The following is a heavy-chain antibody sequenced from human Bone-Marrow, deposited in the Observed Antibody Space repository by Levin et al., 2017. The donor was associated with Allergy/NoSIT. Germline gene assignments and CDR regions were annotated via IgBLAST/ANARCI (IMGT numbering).Heavy chain of an antibody. CDR1: GSTFSNYA. Sequence: LSGGSLRLSCEASGSTFSNYALNWVRQAPGKGLEWVLAISGSGYSTYYADSVKGRFSVSRDNSRNIVYLHMNSLRVEDTAVYYCVKGPRSVASIPSFFYGMDVWGQGTTVTVSS. CDR3: VKGPRSVASIPSFFYGMDV. D-gene: IGHD6-19*01. V-gene: IGHV3-23*01. J-gene: IGHJ6*02. CDR2: ISGSGYST.